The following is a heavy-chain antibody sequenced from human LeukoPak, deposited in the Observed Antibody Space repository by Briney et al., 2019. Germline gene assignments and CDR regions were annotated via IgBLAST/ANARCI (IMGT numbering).Heavy chain of an antibody. V-gene: IGHV1-8*01. CDR3: ARGIGSSWSYYYYGMDV. CDR1: GYTFTSYD. D-gene: IGHD6-13*01. Sequence: GASVKVSCKASGYTFTSYDINWVRQATGQELEWMGWMNPNSGNTGYAQKFQGRVTMTRNTSISTAYMELSSLRSEDTAVYYCARGIGSSWSYYYYGMDVWGQGTTVTVSS. CDR2: MNPNSGNT. J-gene: IGHJ6*02.